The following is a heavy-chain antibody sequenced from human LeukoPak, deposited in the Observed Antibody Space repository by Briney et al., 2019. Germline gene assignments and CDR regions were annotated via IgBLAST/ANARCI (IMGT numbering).Heavy chain of an antibody. CDR3: ARGNYGDYFDY. J-gene: IGHJ4*02. CDR2: IYYSGST. V-gene: IGHV4-59*12. Sequence: SETLSLTCTVSGGSISSYYWSWIRQPPGKGLEWIGYIYYSGSTNYDPSLKSRVTISVDTSKNQFSLKLSSVTAADTAVYYCARGNYGDYFDYWGQGTLVTVSS. CDR1: GGSISSYY. D-gene: IGHD4-17*01.